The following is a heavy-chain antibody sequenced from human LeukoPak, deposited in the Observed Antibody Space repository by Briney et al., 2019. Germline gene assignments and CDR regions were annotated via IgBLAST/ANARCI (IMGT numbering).Heavy chain of an antibody. CDR2: IRYDGSNN. CDR3: ASSGVYGSGSYPLYYYYYYGMDV. Sequence: GGSLRLSCAASGFTFGSYGMHWVRQAPGKGLEWVAFIRYDGSNNYYADSVKGRFTISRDNSKNTLYLQMNSLRAEGTAVYYCASSGVYGSGSYPLYYYYYYGMDVWGQGTTVTVSS. J-gene: IGHJ6*02. CDR1: GFTFGSYG. V-gene: IGHV3-30*02. D-gene: IGHD3-10*01.